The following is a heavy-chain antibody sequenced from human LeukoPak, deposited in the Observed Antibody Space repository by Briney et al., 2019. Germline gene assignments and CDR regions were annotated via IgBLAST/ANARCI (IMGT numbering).Heavy chain of an antibody. Sequence: TGGSLRLSCAASGFIFSSDEMTWVRQAPGKGLESVSFISSSADTILYADSVKGRFTISRDNGKNALYLQINSLRAEDTAVYYWTKERGSYWVQGTLVSVSS. CDR2: ISSSADTI. CDR3: TKERGSY. CDR1: GFIFSSDE. V-gene: IGHV3-48*03. J-gene: IGHJ4*02.